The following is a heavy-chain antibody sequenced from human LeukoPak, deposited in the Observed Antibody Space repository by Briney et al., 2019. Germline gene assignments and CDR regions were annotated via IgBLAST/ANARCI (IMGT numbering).Heavy chain of an antibody. CDR3: AKDQGGYTYGYIYN. CDR2: ISGSGGST. Sequence: SGGSLRLSCAASGFTFSSYGMNWVRQAPGKGLEWVSFISGSGGSTYYADSVKGRFTISRDNSKNTLYLQMNSLRAEDTAVYYCAKDQGGYTYGYIYNWGQGTLVTVSS. D-gene: IGHD5-18*01. CDR1: GFTFSSYG. J-gene: IGHJ4*02. V-gene: IGHV3-23*01.